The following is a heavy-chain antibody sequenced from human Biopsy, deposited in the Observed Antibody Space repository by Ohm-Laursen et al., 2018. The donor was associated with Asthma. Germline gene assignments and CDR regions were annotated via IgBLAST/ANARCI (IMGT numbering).Heavy chain of an antibody. Sequence: TLSLTCTVSYGSITSGGYYWTWIRQHPGKGLEWIGFIYYSGSTYYNPSLKSRVSMSIDTSKNQFSLKLSSVTAADTAVYYCARAQDNYDSRGYYRSFDYWGQGTLVTVSS. D-gene: IGHD3-22*01. CDR2: IYYSGST. V-gene: IGHV4-31*03. J-gene: IGHJ4*02. CDR1: YGSITSGGYY. CDR3: ARAQDNYDSRGYYRSFDY.